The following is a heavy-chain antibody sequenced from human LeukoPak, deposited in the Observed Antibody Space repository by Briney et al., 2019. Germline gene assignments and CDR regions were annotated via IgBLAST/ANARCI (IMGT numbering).Heavy chain of an antibody. V-gene: IGHV3-21*01. D-gene: IGHD5-18*01. CDR2: ISSDSTYI. CDR3: ARLEQLWYTNDY. CDR1: GFTFTSYS. Sequence: WGSLRLSCAASGFTFTSYSSTWVGQAPGKGLEWVSSISSDSTYIYYADSVKGRFTISRDNAKNSLYLQMNSLRAEDTAVYYCARLEQLWYTNDYWGQGTLVTVSS. J-gene: IGHJ4*02.